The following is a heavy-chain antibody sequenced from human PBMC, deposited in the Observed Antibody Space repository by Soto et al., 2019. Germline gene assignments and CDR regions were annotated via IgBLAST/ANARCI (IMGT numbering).Heavy chain of an antibody. CDR2: ISGSGGST. D-gene: IGHD2-15*01. V-gene: IGHV3-23*01. CDR1: GFTFSSYA. Sequence: GGSLRLSCAASGFTFSSYAMSWVRQAPGKGLEWVSAISGSGGSTYYADSVKGRFTISRDNSKNTLYLQMNSLRAEDTAVYYCAKAVMFVVVVAATTLPFDYWGQGTLVTVSS. CDR3: AKAVMFVVVVAATTLPFDY. J-gene: IGHJ4*02.